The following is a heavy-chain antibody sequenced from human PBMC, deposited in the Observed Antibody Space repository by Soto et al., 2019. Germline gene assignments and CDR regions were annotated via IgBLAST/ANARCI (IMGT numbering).Heavy chain of an antibody. D-gene: IGHD1-1*01. CDR1: GFSFSTYS. CDR2: IRRSGDYT. Sequence: EVQLVESGGGLVMPGGSLRLSCIASGFSFSTYSMNWVRQAPGKGLEWVSSIRRSGDYTYYADSLKGRFTISRDNAENSLSLQMISLRAEDTAVYYCARSTSLGGMDVWGQGTTVTVSS. J-gene: IGHJ6*02. V-gene: IGHV3-21*01. CDR3: ARSTSLGGMDV.